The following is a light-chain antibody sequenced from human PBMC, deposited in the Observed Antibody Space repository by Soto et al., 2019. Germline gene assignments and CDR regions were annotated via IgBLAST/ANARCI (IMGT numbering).Light chain of an antibody. J-gene: IGKJ5*01. V-gene: IGKV3-11*01. CDR1: QSVSGY. CDR3: QQYNNWPPIT. CDR2: EGS. Sequence: DIVLTQSPATLSLSPGQTATLSCRASQSVSGYLAWYQQKAGQAPRLLIYEGSNRATGIPTRFSGSGSGTEFTLTISSLQSEDFGVYYCQQYNNWPPITFGQGTRLEIK.